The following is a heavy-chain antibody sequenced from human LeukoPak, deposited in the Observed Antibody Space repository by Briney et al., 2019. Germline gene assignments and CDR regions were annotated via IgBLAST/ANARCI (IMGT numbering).Heavy chain of an antibody. D-gene: IGHD4/OR15-4a*01. CDR3: ARDSYYGGHYSFFEH. J-gene: IGHJ4*02. CDR1: AYTFTNFR. V-gene: IGHV1-18*01. Sequence: ASVKVSCKPSAYTFTNFRIHWVRQAPGHGFEWMGWIGPSNHYTEYAHKLQDRLTLTTDTSTTTAHMELRNLTFDDTAIYFCARDSYYGGHYSFFEHWGQGTLVTVSS. CDR2: IGPSNHYT.